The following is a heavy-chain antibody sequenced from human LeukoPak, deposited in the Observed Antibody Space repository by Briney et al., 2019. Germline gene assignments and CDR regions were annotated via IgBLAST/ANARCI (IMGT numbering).Heavy chain of an antibody. Sequence: SETLSLTCTVSGGSISSYYWSWIRQPPGKGLEWIGYIYYSGSTYYNPSLKGRVAISVDTSKNQFSLKLSSVTAADTAVYYCARGVSDYVGLVVRHYFDYWGQGTLVTVSS. V-gene: IGHV4-59*12. CDR1: GGSISSYY. CDR2: IYYSGST. D-gene: IGHD4-23*01. CDR3: ARGVSDYVGLVVRHYFDY. J-gene: IGHJ4*02.